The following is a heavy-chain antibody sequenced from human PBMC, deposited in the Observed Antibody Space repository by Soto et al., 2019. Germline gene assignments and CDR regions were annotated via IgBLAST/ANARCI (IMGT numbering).Heavy chain of an antibody. D-gene: IGHD6-6*01. J-gene: IGHJ4*02. CDR1: GGSNSSSSYY. V-gene: IGHV4-39*01. CDR3: ASIAARGTFDY. Sequence: QLQLQESGPGLVKPSETLSLTCTVSGGSNSSSSYYWGWIRQPPGKGLEWIGSIYYSGSTYYNPSLKSRVTISVDTSKNQFSLKLSSVTAADTAVYYCASIAARGTFDYWGQGTLVTVSS. CDR2: IYYSGST.